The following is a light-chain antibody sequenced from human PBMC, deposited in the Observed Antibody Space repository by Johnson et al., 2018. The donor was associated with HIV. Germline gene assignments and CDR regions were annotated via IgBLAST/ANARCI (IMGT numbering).Light chain of an antibody. Sequence: QSVLTQPPSVSAAPGQKVTISCSGSSSNFENYHVSWYQQLPGTAPQLLIYDNNKRPSGIPDRFSGSKSGTSATLGITGLQTGDEADYYCGTWDSSLSAGPYVFGTGTKVTVL. CDR1: SSNFENYH. CDR3: GTWDSSLSAGPYV. V-gene: IGLV1-51*01. CDR2: DNN. J-gene: IGLJ1*01.